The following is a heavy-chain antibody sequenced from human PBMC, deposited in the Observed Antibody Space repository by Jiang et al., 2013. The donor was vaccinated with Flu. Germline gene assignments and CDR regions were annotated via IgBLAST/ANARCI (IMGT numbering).Heavy chain of an antibody. J-gene: IGHJ3*02. V-gene: IGHV2-70*11. CDR2: IDWDDDK. Sequence: VIPTQTLTLTCTFSGFSLSTSGMCVSWIRQPPGKALEWLARIDWDDDKYYSTSLKTRLTISKDTSKNQVVLTMTNMDPVDTATYYCARFMATPAGEDDAFDIWGQGTKVTVSS. CDR1: GFSLSTSGMC. D-gene: IGHD5-24*01. CDR3: ARFMATPAGEDDAFDI.